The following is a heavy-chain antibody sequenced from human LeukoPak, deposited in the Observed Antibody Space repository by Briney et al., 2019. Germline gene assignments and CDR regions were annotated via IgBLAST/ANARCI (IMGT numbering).Heavy chain of an antibody. D-gene: IGHD2-15*01. CDR2: IKQDGSEK. J-gene: IGHJ4*02. Sequence: PGRSLRLSCAASGFTFSSYGMHWVRQAPGKGLEWVANIKQDGSEKHYVDSVKGRFTISRDNAKNSLYLQMNSLRAEDTAVYYCASERYCSGGSCYSGGYWGQGTLVTVSS. CDR3: ASERYCSGGSCYSGGY. V-gene: IGHV3-7*01. CDR1: GFTFSSYG.